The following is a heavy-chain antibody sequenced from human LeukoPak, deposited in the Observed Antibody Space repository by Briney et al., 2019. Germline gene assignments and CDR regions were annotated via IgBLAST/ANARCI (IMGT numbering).Heavy chain of an antibody. Sequence: GGSLRLSCAASGFTFSSYNMNWVRQAPGKGLEWVSFISSDSTYIYYPDSVKGRFTVSRDNAKKSLYLQMNSLRVEDTAVYYCARAFRYGGPGDWGQGTQVTVSS. CDR2: ISSDSTYI. V-gene: IGHV3-21*01. D-gene: IGHD4-23*01. CDR3: ARAFRYGGPGD. J-gene: IGHJ4*02. CDR1: GFTFSSYN.